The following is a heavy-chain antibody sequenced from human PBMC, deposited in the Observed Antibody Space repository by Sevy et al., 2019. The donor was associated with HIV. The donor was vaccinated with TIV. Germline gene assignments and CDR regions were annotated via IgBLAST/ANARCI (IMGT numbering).Heavy chain of an antibody. CDR3: ARDLAPTYYDFWSGYPWYYYGMDV. Sequence: ASVKVSCKASGYTFTSYGISWVRQAPGQGLEWMGWISAYNGNTNYAQKLQGRVTMTTDTSTSTAYMELRSLRSDDTAVYYCARDLAPTYYDFWSGYPWYYYGMDVWGQGTTVTVSS. CDR1: GYTFTSYG. V-gene: IGHV1-18*01. CDR2: ISAYNGNT. J-gene: IGHJ6*02. D-gene: IGHD3-3*01.